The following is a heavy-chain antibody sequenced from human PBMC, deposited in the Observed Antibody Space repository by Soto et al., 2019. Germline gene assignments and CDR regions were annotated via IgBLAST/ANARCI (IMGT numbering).Heavy chain of an antibody. CDR3: ARDPIPYSNYGGTTKY. CDR2: ISAYNGNT. Sequence: QVQLVQSGAEVKKPGASVKVSCKASGYTFTSYGISWVRQAPGQGLEWMGRISAYNGNTNYAQKLQGRVTMTTDTSTSTAYMELRSLRSDDTAVYYCARDPIPYSNYGGTTKYWGQGTLVTVSS. J-gene: IGHJ4*02. V-gene: IGHV1-18*01. D-gene: IGHD4-4*01. CDR1: GYTFTSYG.